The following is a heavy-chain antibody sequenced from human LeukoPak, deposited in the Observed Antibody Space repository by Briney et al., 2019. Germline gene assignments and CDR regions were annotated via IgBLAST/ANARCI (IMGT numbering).Heavy chain of an antibody. CDR1: GYTFTSYG. J-gene: IGHJ4*02. CDR2: ISAYNGNT. V-gene: IGHV1-18*01. CDR3: AKLAGYCSSSDCSVGWYFDY. Sequence: ASVKVSCKASGYTFTSYGISWVRQAPGQGLEWMGWISAYNGNTNYAQKLQGRVTMTTDTSTSTAYMELRSLRSDDTAVYYCAKLAGYCSSSDCSVGWYFDYWGRGTLVTVSS. D-gene: IGHD2-2*01.